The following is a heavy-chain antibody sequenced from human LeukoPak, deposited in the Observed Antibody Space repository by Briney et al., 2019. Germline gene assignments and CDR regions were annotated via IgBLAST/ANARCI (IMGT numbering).Heavy chain of an antibody. CDR3: ARHRWLPHDPPRH. V-gene: IGHV4-59*08. D-gene: IGHD5-18*01. J-gene: IGHJ4*02. CDR1: GGSISDYY. CDR2: INNSGST. Sequence: PSETPSLTCTVSGGSISDYYWSWIRQPPGKGLEWIGHINNSGSTSYNSSLKSRVTISVHTSKNQFSLKLDSVTVADTAMYYCARHRWLPHDPPRHWGQGTLVTVSS.